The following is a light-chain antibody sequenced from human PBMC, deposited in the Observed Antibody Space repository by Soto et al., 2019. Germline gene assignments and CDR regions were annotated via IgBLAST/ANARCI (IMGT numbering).Light chain of an antibody. CDR1: SSNIGTYDY. CDR3: TSYTGDDFTFV. J-gene: IGLJ1*01. CDR2: EVS. Sequence: QPLLTHPPSASGSLGQSVTISFTVTSSNIGTYDYVSWYPQQPGRAPKLIILEVSQRPSGVRDRCSGSKSGNTASLIVSGLHPDDEAEYPCTSYTGDDFTFVFGTGTKVTVL. V-gene: IGLV2-8*01.